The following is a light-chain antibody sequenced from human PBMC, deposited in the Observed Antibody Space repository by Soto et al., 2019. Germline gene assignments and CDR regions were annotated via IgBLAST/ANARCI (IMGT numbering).Light chain of an antibody. CDR2: GAS. CDR3: QQYGSSPST. V-gene: IGKV3-20*01. CDR1: QRVRSSY. J-gene: IGKJ2*02. Sequence: EIELTQSPGTLSLSPWERATLSCRASQRVRSSYLAWYQQKPGQAPRLLIYGASSSATGIPDRFSGSGSGTDFTLTISRLEPEDFAVYYCQQYGSSPSTFGQGTKLEIK.